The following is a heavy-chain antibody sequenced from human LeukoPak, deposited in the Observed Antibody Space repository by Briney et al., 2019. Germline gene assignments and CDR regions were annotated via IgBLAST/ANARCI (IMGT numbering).Heavy chain of an antibody. CDR2: IYTSGST. D-gene: IGHD5-18*01. CDR1: GDSISSYY. V-gene: IGHV4-4*07. Sequence: SETLSLTCTVSGDSISSYYWSWIRQPAGKGLEWIGRIYTSGSTSYNPSLKSRVTMSVDTSKNQFSLKLSSVTAADTAVYYCVREEVYTAMVTWGQGTLVTVPS. J-gene: IGHJ5*02. CDR3: VREEVYTAMVT.